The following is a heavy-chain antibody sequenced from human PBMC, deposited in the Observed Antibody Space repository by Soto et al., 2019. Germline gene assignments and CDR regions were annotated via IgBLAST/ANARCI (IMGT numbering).Heavy chain of an antibody. Sequence: QLLQSGGGLVQPGGSLTLSCAASGFTFGTTDMSWVRQAPGEGLEWVSTIDGSGGITYYADSVKGRFTISRDNSRNTVYLQMNIRRGGDTALYYCVKNSGWFNTWGQGALVTVSS. CDR3: VKNSGWFNT. V-gene: IGHV3-23*01. J-gene: IGHJ5*02. D-gene: IGHD3-10*01. CDR2: IDGSGGIT. CDR1: GFTFGTTD.